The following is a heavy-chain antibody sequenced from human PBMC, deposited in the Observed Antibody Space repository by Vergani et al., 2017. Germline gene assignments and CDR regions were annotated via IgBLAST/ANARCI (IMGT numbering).Heavy chain of an antibody. CDR1: GFTLSNYD. J-gene: IGHJ4*02. V-gene: IGHV3-30*02. CDR3: AKHFRGWGIDY. D-gene: IGHD3-16*01. Sequence: VNMLESGGGLVQSGGSLRLSCAVSGFTLSNYDMQWIRQGPGKGLEFVAFIQFDGSNQYYADSVKGRFTLSRDFSKNTLYLQMNSLRTDDTATYYCAKHFRGWGIDYWGQGTQVIVSS. CDR2: IQFDGSNQ.